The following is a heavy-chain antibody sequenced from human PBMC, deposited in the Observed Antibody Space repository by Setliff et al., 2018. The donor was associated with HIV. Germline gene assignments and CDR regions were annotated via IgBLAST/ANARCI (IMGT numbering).Heavy chain of an antibody. CDR1: GFTFSSYA. CDR2: ISYDGSNK. J-gene: IGHJ3*02. V-gene: IGHV3-30*04. Sequence: PGGSLSLSCAASGFTFSSYAMHWVRQAPGKGLEWVAVISYDGSNKYYADSVKGRFTISRDNSKNTLYLQMNSLRAEDTALYYCARGIPPGAFDIWGQGTMLTVSS. CDR3: ARGIPPGAFDI.